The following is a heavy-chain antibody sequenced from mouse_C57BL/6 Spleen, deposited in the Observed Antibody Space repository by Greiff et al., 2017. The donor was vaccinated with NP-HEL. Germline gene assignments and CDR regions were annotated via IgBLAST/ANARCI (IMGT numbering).Heavy chain of an antibody. J-gene: IGHJ3*01. CDR3: ARKSAY. CDR2: ISRGSSTL. Sequence: EVQRVESGGGLVKPGGSLKLSCAASGFTFSDYGMHWVRQAPEKGLEWVAYISRGSSTLYYADTVKGRFTISRDNAKNTLCLQMASLRSEDTAMYYGARKSAYWGQGTLVTVSA. CDR1: GFTFSDYG. V-gene: IGHV5-17*01.